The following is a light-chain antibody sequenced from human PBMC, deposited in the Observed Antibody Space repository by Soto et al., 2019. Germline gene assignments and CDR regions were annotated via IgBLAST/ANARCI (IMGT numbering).Light chain of an antibody. J-gene: IGLJ3*02. CDR1: SSDVGGYNY. CDR2: EVS. Sequence: QSALTQPPSASGSPGQSVTISCTGTSSDVGGYNYVSWYQQYPGKAPKLMIYEVSKRPSGVPDRFSGSKSGKTASLTVSGLQAEDEADYYCRSYAGSNIWVFGGGTKHTVL. V-gene: IGLV2-8*01. CDR3: RSYAGSNIWV.